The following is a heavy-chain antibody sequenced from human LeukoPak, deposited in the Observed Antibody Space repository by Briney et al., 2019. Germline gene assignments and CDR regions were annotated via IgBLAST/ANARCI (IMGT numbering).Heavy chain of an antibody. CDR1: GYTFTRYY. Sequence: ASVKVSCKASGYTFTRYYMHWVRQAPGQGLEWMGLINPSGSNTNYAQKFRGRVTMTRDTSATTVYMELSSLRSEDTAVYYCAREGSGGYFDYGGQGTLVTVSS. CDR2: INPSGSNT. D-gene: IGHD2-8*02. J-gene: IGHJ4*02. V-gene: IGHV1-46*01. CDR3: AREGSGGYFDY.